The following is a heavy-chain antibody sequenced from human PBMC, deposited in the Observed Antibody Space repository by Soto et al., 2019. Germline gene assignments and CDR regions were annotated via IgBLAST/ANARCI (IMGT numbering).Heavy chain of an antibody. D-gene: IGHD2-2*01. CDR3: ARHIPATGDYYGMDV. CDR1: GYTFTSYW. J-gene: IGHJ6*02. CDR2: IYPGDSDT. V-gene: IGHV5-51*01. Sequence: PGESLKISCKGSGYTFTSYWIGWVLQMPGKGLEWMGIIYPGDSDTRYSPSFQGQVTISADKSISTAYLQWSSLKASDTAMYYCARHIPATGDYYGMDVWGQGTTVTVSS.